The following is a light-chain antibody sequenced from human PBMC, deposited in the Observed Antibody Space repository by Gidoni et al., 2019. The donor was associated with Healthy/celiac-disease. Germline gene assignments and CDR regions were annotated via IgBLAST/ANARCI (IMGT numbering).Light chain of an antibody. Sequence: DTQLTQSPSSLSASVGDRVTITCRASQSISSYLNWYQQKPGKAPKLLIYAASSLQRGVPSRFSGSGSGTDFTLTISSLQPEDFATYYCQQRYSTPRTFGQGTKVEIK. CDR1: QSISSY. CDR3: QQRYSTPRT. V-gene: IGKV1-39*01. J-gene: IGKJ1*01. CDR2: AAS.